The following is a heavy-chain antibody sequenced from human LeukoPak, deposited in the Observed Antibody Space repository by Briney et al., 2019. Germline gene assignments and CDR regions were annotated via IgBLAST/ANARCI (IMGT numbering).Heavy chain of an antibody. CDR3: ARDRYCSSTSCPDLHWFDP. CDR2: IKQDGSEK. D-gene: IGHD2-2*01. Sequence: GGPLRLSCAASGFTFSSYWMSWVRQAPGKGLEWVANIKQDGSEKYYVDSVKGRFTISRDNAKNSLYLQMNSLRAEDTAVYYCARDRYCSSTSCPDLHWFDPWGQGTLVTVSS. J-gene: IGHJ5*02. CDR1: GFTFSSYW. V-gene: IGHV3-7*01.